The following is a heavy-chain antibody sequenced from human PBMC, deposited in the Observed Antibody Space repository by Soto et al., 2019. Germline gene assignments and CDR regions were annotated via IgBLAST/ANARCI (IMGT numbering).Heavy chain of an antibody. V-gene: IGHV4-59*11. J-gene: IGHJ4*02. CDR2: IYYNGNT. D-gene: IGHD7-27*01. CDR3: TRANWDSEY. CDR1: GGSISNHY. Sequence: QVQLQESGPGLVKPSETLSLTCSVSGGSISNHYWSWIRQPPGKGLEWIGYIYYNGNTNYNPSLKSRVTMSVDTSRNQISLKLTTVTAADTAVYYCTRANWDSEYLGQGTLVTVSS.